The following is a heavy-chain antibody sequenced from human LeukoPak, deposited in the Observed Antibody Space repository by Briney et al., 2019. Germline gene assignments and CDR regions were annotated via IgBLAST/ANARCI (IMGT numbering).Heavy chain of an antibody. J-gene: IGHJ4*02. D-gene: IGHD6-13*01. CDR3: ARVGALSSSWLLY. CDR1: GFTFSHHG. V-gene: IGHV3-30*02. CDR2: IRNDGSNH. Sequence: GGSLRLSCAASGFTFSHHGMHWVRQAPGKGLEWVAFIRNDGSNHYYADSVKGRFTISRDNSKNNVYLQMYSLRAEDTAVYFCARVGALSSSWLLYWGQGTLVTVSS.